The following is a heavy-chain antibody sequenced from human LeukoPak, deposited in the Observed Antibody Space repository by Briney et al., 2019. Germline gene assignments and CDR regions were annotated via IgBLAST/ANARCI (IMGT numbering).Heavy chain of an antibody. J-gene: IGHJ4*02. D-gene: IGHD3-22*01. CDR2: INHSGST. CDR3: AREPYYYDSSGYYPFDY. Sequence: SETLSLTCAVYGGSFSGYYWSWNRQPPGKGLEWIGEINHSGSTNYNPSLKSRVTISVDTSKNQFSLKLSSVTAADTAVYYCAREPYYYDSSGYYPFDYWGQGTLVTVSS. V-gene: IGHV4-34*01. CDR1: GGSFSGYY.